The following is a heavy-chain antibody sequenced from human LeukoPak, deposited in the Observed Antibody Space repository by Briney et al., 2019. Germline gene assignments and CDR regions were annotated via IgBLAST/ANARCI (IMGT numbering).Heavy chain of an antibody. CDR3: ARGFGSGWYVPNYYYYYCMDV. V-gene: IGHV1-8*03. CDR2: MNPNSGNT. Sequence: ASVKVSCKASGYTFTSYDINWVRQATGQGLEWMGWMNPNSGNTGYAQKFQGRVTITRNTSISTAYMELSSLRSEDTAVYYCARGFGSGWYVPNYYYYYCMDVWGKGTTVTVSS. J-gene: IGHJ6*03. CDR1: GYTFTSYD. D-gene: IGHD6-19*01.